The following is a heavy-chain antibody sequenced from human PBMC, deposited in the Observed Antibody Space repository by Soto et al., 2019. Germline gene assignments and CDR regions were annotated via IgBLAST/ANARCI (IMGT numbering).Heavy chain of an antibody. CDR1: GGTFSSYA. V-gene: IGHV1-69*01. J-gene: IGHJ6*02. CDR2: IIPIFGTA. D-gene: IGHD3-10*01. CDR3: ASPMEDGSGSYVEGYYYYYYGMDV. Sequence: SGGTFSSYAISWVRQAPGQGLEWMGGIIPIFGTANYAQKFQGRVTITADESTSTAYMELNSLRAEDTAVYYCASPMEDGSGSYVEGYYYYYYGMDVWGQGTTVTVSS.